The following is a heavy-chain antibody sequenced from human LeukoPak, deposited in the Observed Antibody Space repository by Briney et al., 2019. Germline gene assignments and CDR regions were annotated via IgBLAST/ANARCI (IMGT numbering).Heavy chain of an antibody. Sequence: VASVKVSCKTSGYTFIRHWMHWVRQAPGQGLEWMGIINPKDGATDFAQRFQGRVTMTTDTSTSTVYMELSSLRSEDTAVYYCARYTTGDFDYWGQGTLVTVSS. J-gene: IGHJ4*02. V-gene: IGHV1-46*01. CDR2: INPKDGAT. D-gene: IGHD1-1*01. CDR1: GYTFIRHW. CDR3: ARYTTGDFDY.